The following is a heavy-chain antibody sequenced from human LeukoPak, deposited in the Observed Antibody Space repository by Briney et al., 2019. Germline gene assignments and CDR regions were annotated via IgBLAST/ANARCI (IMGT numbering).Heavy chain of an antibody. D-gene: IGHD3-22*01. J-gene: IGHJ2*01. CDR1: GGSISSGDYY. V-gene: IGHV4-61*08. Sequence: SETLSLTCTVSGGSISSGDYYWSWIRQPPGKGLEWIGYIYYSGTTNYNPSLKSRVTMSVDTSKNQFSLKLSSVTAADTAVYFCAMNQFYSDSSGYYQNYYLDLWGRGTLVTVSS. CDR3: AMNQFYSDSSGYYQNYYLDL. CDR2: IYYSGTT.